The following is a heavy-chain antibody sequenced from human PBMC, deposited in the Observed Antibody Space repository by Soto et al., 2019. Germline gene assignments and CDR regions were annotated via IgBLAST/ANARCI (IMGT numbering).Heavy chain of an antibody. CDR3: VKGGYSYEFWGGVDV. CDR1: GFTFSSYA. Sequence: EVQLLESGGGLVQPGGSLRLSCAASGFTFSSYAMSWVRQAPGKGLEWVSAISGSGGSTYYADSVKGRFTISRDNSKNTLYLQRKSLRAEDTAVYYCVKGGYSYEFWGGVDVWGQGTTVTVS. CDR2: ISGSGGST. J-gene: IGHJ6*02. V-gene: IGHV3-23*01. D-gene: IGHD5-18*01.